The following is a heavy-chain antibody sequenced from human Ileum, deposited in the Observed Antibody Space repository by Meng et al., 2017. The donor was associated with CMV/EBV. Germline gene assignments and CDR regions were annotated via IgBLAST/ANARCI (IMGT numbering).Heavy chain of an antibody. J-gene: IGHJ5*02. D-gene: IGHD2-2*01. CDR3: ARGRYCSSTSCRGFDP. Sequence: KVSCKASGYTFTSYGISWVRQAPGQGLEWMGWISAYNGNTNYAQKLQGRVTMTTDTSTSTAYMELRSLRSDDTAVYYCARGRYCSSTSCRGFDPWGQGTLVTVSS. V-gene: IGHV1-18*01. CDR1: GYTFTSYG. CDR2: ISAYNGNT.